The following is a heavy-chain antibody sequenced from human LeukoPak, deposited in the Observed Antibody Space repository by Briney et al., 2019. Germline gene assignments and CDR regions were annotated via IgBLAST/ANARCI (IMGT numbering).Heavy chain of an antibody. D-gene: IGHD4-11*01. CDR2: ITSSGSGI. CDR1: GFTFSSYS. CDR3: ARDKDYSFDY. J-gene: IGHJ4*02. V-gene: IGHV3-48*01. Sequence: TGGSLRLSCAASGFTFSSYSMNWVRQAPGKGLEWVSYITSSGSGIYYADSVKGRFTISGDNAKNSLYLQMNSLRAEDTAVYYCARDKDYSFDYWGQGTLVTVSS.